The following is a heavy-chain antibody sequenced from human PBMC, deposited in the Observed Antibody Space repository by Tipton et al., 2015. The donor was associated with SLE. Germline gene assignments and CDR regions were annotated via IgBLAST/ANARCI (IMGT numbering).Heavy chain of an antibody. J-gene: IGHJ4*02. D-gene: IGHD7-27*01. CDR1: GFTFSSYS. V-gene: IGHV3-48*01. Sequence: SLRLSCAASGFTFSSYSMNWVRQAPGKGLEWVSYISSSSSTIYYADSVKGRFTISRDNAKNSLYLQMNSLRAEDTAVYYCAKDLKELGIEGDYFDYWGQGTLVTVSS. CDR2: ISSSSSTI. CDR3: AKDLKELGIEGDYFDY.